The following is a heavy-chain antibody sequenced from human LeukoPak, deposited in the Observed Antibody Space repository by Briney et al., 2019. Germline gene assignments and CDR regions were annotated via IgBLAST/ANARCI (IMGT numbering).Heavy chain of an antibody. CDR3: ARGPGYSGY. CDR2: INHSGST. D-gene: IGHD3-22*01. CDR1: GGSFSGYY. V-gene: IGHV4-34*01. Sequence: SETLSLTCAVYGGSFSGYYWSWIRQPPGKGLEWIGEINHSGSTSYNPSLKSRVTISVDTSKNQFSLRLSSVTAADTAVYYCARGPGYSGYWGQGTLVTVSS. J-gene: IGHJ4*02.